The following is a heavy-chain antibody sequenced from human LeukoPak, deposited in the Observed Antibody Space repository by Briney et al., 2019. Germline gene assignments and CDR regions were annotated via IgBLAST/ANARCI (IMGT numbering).Heavy chain of an antibody. D-gene: IGHD2-2*02. V-gene: IGHV1-18*01. CDR2: ISAYNGNT. J-gene: IGHJ4*02. CDR1: GYTLTELS. CDR3: ARGRYCSSTSCYTAFDY. Sequence: ASVKVSCKVSGYTLTELSMHWVRQAPGQGLEWMGWISAYNGNTNYAQKLQGRVTMTTDTSTSTAYMELRSLRSDDTAVYYCARGRYCSSTSCYTAFDYGGQGTLVTVSS.